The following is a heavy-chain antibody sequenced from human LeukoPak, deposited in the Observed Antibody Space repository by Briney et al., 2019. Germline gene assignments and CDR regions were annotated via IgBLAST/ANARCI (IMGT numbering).Heavy chain of an antibody. D-gene: IGHD6-19*01. CDR1: GFTFSSYA. V-gene: IGHV3-30-3*01. Sequence: PGRSLRFSCAASGFTFSSYAMHWVRQAPGKGLEWVAVISYDGSNKYYADSVKGRFTISRDNSKNTLYLQMNSLRAEDTAVYYCARGRKQWLADYWGQGTLDTVSS. J-gene: IGHJ4*02. CDR2: ISYDGSNK. CDR3: ARGRKQWLADY.